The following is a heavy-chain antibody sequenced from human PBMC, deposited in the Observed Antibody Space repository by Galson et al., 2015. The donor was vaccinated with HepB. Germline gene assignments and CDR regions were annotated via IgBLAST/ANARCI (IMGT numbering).Heavy chain of an antibody. Sequence: SLRLSCAASGFTFSSYAMHWVRQAPGKGLEWVAVISYDGSNKYYADSVKGRFTISRDNSKNTLYLQMNSLRAEDTAVYYCARDPDYGDYGDYYYYMDVWGKGTTVTVSS. V-gene: IGHV3-30-3*01. CDR3: ARDPDYGDYGDYYYYMDV. CDR2: ISYDGSNK. J-gene: IGHJ6*03. CDR1: GFTFSSYA. D-gene: IGHD4-17*01.